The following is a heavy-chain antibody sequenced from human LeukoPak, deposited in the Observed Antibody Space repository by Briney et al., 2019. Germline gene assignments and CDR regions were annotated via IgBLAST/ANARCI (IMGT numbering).Heavy chain of an antibody. V-gene: IGHV1-18*01. Sequence: ASVKVSCKASGYTFTSDGVSWVRQAPGQGLEWMGWISAYNGDTNYAQKFQGRVTMTTDTSTTTAYMELRSLRSDDTAVYYCARDLRVRCTNGVCYSDYWGQGTLVTVSS. CDR2: ISAYNGDT. CDR1: GYTFTSDG. CDR3: ARDLRVRCTNGVCYSDY. J-gene: IGHJ4*02. D-gene: IGHD2-8*01.